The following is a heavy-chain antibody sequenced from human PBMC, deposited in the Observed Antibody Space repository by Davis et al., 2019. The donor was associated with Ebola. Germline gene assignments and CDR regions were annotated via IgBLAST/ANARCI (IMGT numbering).Heavy chain of an antibody. J-gene: IGHJ6*03. D-gene: IGHD4-11*01. CDR2: ISAYNGNT. V-gene: IGHV1-18*01. CDR1: GGTFSSYA. Sequence: ASVKVSCKASGGTFSSYAISWVRQAPGQGLEWMGWISAYNGNTNYAQKLQGRVTMTTDTSTSTAYMELRSLRSDDTAVYYCARDLYSIDYYYMDVWGKGTTVTVSS. CDR3: ARDLYSIDYYYMDV.